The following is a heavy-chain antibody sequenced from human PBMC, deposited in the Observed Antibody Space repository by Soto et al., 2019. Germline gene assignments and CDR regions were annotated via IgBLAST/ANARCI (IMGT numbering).Heavy chain of an antibody. CDR1: GYTFTSYD. CDR3: PGRFRDFYWLLSNENFDD. CDR2: MNPNSGNT. D-gene: IGHD3-9*01. V-gene: IGHV1-8*01. J-gene: IGHJ4*02. Sequence: QVQLVQSGAEVKKPGASVKVSCKASGYTFTSYDINWVRQATGQGLEWMGWMNPNSGNTGYGQKFQARVTMTANTGISTADQELRNLRCEDTAVYSGPGRFRDFYWLLSNENFDDWGRGTLVTVSS.